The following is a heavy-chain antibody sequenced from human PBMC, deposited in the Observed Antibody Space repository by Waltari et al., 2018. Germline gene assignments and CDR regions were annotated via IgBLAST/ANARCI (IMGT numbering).Heavy chain of an antibody. J-gene: IGHJ4*02. Sequence: QVQLQESGPGLVTPSETLSLTCAVSGYSISRGSYWGWIRQPPGKGLAWSASIYHSGSTYYNPALKSRVTISVDTSKNQSSLKLSSVTAADTAVYYCARGEEPYSSSSLGFDYWGQGTLVTVSS. CDR1: GYSISRGSY. CDR2: IYHSGST. CDR3: ARGEEPYSSSSLGFDY. D-gene: IGHD6-6*01. V-gene: IGHV4-38-2*01.